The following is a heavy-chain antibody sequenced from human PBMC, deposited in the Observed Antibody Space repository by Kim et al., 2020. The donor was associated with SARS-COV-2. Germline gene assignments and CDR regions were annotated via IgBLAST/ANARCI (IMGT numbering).Heavy chain of an antibody. CDR3: ARGTSVSRPKFDY. J-gene: IGHJ4*02. Sequence: SETLSLTCSVSGVSVRSYFWTWIRQSPGKGLEWIGFIYNSGSTNYNPTLKSRVTISLDRSRNQYSLQLSSVTAADTAVYYCARGTSVSRPKFDYWGQGTL. V-gene: IGHV4-59*08. CDR1: GVSVRSYF. CDR2: IYNSGST. D-gene: IGHD1-26*01.